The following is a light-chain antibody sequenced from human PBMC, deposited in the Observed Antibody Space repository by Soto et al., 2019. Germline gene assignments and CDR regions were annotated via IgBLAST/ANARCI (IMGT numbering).Light chain of an antibody. V-gene: IGKV4-1*01. CDR2: WDS. CDR3: KQYLSTPFT. CDR1: HTLFYTSSTKNY. J-gene: IGKJ3*01. Sequence: DIVMTQSPDSLAWSLVERATIHCKSSHTLFYTSSTKNYLPWYQQRPGQPPKLLISWDSDRESGAPNRFSGSGSGTDFTLTISGLQAEDVALYYCKQYLSTPFTFGPGTRLDI.